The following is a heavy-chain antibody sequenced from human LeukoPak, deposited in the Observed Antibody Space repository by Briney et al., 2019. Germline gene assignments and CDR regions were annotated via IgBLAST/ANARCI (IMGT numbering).Heavy chain of an antibody. CDR1: GYIFTGYF. D-gene: IGHD3-10*01. CDR2: VNPKNGDT. J-gene: IGHJ4*02. V-gene: IGHV1-2*06. CDR3: SRDLSSTAYWELDY. Sequence: GASVKVSCKASGYIFTGYFIHWVRQAPGQGPEWMGRVNPKNGDTYYAQTFQGRVTVTGATSISTAYMDLTTLRSDDTAIYYCSRDLSSTAYWELDYWGQGTLVTVSS.